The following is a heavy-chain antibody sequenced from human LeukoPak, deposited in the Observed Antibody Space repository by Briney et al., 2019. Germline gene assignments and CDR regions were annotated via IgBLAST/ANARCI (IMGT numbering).Heavy chain of an antibody. V-gene: IGHV3-9*03. J-gene: IGHJ4*02. CDR3: AKGYTFHGVAHDSGYFDY. CDR1: GFTFGDYT. D-gene: IGHD3-3*01. CDR2: ITWDGGNI. Sequence: GGSLRLSCGTSGFTFGDYTMHWVRQVPGKGLEWLSGITWDGGNIAYADSVKGRFTISRDNAKSSLYLQMNSLRNEDMAFYFCAKGYTFHGVAHDSGYFDYWGQGTLVTVSS.